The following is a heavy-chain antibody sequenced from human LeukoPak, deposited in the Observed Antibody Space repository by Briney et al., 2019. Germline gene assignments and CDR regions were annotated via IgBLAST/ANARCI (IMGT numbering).Heavy chain of an antibody. Sequence: GASVKVSCKASGYTFTGYYIHWVRQAPGQGLEWMGWINPNSGGTNYAQKFQGRVTMTRDTSISTAYMELSRLRSDDTAVYYCARAHTLWFGELLWKNGHDAFDIWGQGTMVTVSS. CDR1: GYTFTGYY. D-gene: IGHD3-10*01. J-gene: IGHJ3*02. CDR3: ARAHTLWFGELLWKNGHDAFDI. V-gene: IGHV1-2*02. CDR2: INPNSGGT.